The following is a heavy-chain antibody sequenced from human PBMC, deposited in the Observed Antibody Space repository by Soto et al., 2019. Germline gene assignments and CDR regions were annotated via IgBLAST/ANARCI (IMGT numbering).Heavy chain of an antibody. CDR3: ARDLWGYCGADCYPLDV. D-gene: IGHD2-21*02. Sequence: SETLSLTCTGSGGSISSYYWSWIRQPPGKGLEWIGYMYNTGSTIYNPSLKSRVTISVDTSKNQFSLKLNSVTAADTAVYYCARDLWGYCGADCYPLDVWGQGTTVTVSS. V-gene: IGHV4-59*01. CDR1: GGSISSYY. J-gene: IGHJ6*02. CDR2: MYNTGST.